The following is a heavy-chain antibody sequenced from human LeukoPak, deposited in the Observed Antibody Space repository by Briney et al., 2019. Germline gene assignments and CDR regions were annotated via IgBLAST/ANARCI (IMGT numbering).Heavy chain of an antibody. Sequence: SETLSLTCAVYGGSFSGYYWSWIRQPPGKGLERIGEINHSGSTNYNPSLKSRVTISVDTSKNQFSLKLSSVTAADTAVYYCARADSSSAFDIWGQGTMVTVSS. CDR2: INHSGST. J-gene: IGHJ3*02. CDR3: ARADSSSAFDI. D-gene: IGHD6-19*01. CDR1: GGSFSGYY. V-gene: IGHV4-34*01.